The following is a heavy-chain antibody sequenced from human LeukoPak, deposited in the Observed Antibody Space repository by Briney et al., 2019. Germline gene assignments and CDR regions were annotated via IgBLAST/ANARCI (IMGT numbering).Heavy chain of an antibody. CDR1: GFTFSSYG. CDR3: ARVQSLLWFGESIYFDY. J-gene: IGHJ4*02. D-gene: IGHD3-10*01. CDR2: IWYDGSNK. V-gene: IGHV3-33*01. Sequence: GGSLRLSCAASGFTFSSYGMHWVRQAPGKGLEWVAVIWYDGSNKYYADSVKGRFTISRDNSKNTLYLQMNSLRAEDTAVYYCARVQSLLWFGESIYFDYWGQGTLVTVSS.